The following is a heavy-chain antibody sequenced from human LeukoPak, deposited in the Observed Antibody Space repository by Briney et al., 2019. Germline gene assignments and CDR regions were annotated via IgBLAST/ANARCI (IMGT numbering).Heavy chain of an antibody. J-gene: IGHJ6*04. Sequence: GGSLRLSCAASGFTFSNYNMNWVRQAPGKGLEWVSSISRSSPYIYYADSVKGRFTISRDNAKNSLYLQMNSLRAEDAVVYYCAELGITMIGGVWGKGTTVTISS. CDR3: AELGITMIGGV. D-gene: IGHD3-10*02. V-gene: IGHV3-21*01. CDR1: GFTFSNYN. CDR2: ISRSSPYI.